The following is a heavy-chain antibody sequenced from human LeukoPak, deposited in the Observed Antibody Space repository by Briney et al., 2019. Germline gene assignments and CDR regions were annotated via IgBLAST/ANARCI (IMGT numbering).Heavy chain of an antibody. CDR1: GFTFSSYE. Sequence: PGGSLRLSCAASGFTFSSYEMNWVRQAPGKGLEWVSYISSSGSTIYYADSVKGRFTISRDNAKNSLYLQMNSLRAEDTAVYYCARDLGSSGYLDYWGQGTPVTVSS. V-gene: IGHV3-48*03. J-gene: IGHJ4*02. CDR2: ISSSGSTI. D-gene: IGHD3-22*01. CDR3: ARDLGSSGYLDY.